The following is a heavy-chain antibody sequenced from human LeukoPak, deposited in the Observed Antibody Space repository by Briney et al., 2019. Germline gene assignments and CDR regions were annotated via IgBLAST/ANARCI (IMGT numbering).Heavy chain of an antibody. CDR3: ARDVLYCSGGSCYPYYFDY. CDR1: GFTFSSYS. J-gene: IGHJ4*02. V-gene: IGHV3-48*01. CDR2: ISSSSSII. Sequence: GGSLRLSCAASGFTFSSYSMNWVRQAPGKGLEWASYISSSSSIIYYADSVKGRFTISRDNAKNSLYLQMNSLRAEDTAVYYCARDVLYCSGGSCYPYYFDYWGQGTLVTVSS. D-gene: IGHD2-15*01.